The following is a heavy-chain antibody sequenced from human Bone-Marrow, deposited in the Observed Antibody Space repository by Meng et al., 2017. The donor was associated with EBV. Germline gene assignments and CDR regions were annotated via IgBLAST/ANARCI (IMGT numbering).Heavy chain of an antibody. Sequence: QEQLVESGGGVVTPGRSLRFSCAASGFSFSGYGFHWVRQAPGKGPEWVAILPSDASHNKYYADAVNGRFTISRDNSKNTLYLQMNSLKIEDTAVYYCAKDLSGRFDPWGQGTLVTVSS. V-gene: IGHV3-30*18. CDR2: LPSDASHNK. J-gene: IGHJ5*02. CDR3: AKDLSGRFDP. CDR1: GFSFSGYG. D-gene: IGHD1-14*01.